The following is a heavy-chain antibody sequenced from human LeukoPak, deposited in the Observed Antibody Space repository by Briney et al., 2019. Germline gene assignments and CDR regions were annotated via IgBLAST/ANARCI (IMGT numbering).Heavy chain of an antibody. CDR2: IKQDGSEQ. CDR3: ARGGCGGDCYPNWFDP. Sequence: PGGSLRLSCAASGFTFSGYWMNWVRQAPGKGPEWLANIKQDGSEQHYVDSVKGRFTISRDNAKNSLYLQMNSLRAEDTAVYYCARGGCGGDCYPNWFDPWGQGTLVTVSS. D-gene: IGHD2-21*02. J-gene: IGHJ5*02. CDR1: GFTFSGYW. V-gene: IGHV3-7*01.